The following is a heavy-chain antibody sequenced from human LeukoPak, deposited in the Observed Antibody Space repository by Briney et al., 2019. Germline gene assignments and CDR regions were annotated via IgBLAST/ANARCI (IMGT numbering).Heavy chain of an antibody. V-gene: IGHV3-21*01. CDR3: ARDRYSGYDDAFDI. Sequence: GGSLRLSCAASGFTFSSYSMNWVRQAPGKGLEWVSSISSSSSYIYYADSVKGRFTISRDNAKNSLYLQMNSLRAEDTAVYYCARDRYSGYDDAFDIWGQGTMVTVSS. J-gene: IGHJ3*02. CDR2: ISSSSSYI. CDR1: GFTFSSYS. D-gene: IGHD5-12*01.